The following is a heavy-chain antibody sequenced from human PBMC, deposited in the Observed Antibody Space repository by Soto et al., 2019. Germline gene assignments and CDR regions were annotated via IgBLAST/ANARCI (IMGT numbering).Heavy chain of an antibody. V-gene: IGHV4-61*08. J-gene: IGHJ4*02. CDR2: IYYSGST. Sequence: SETLSLTCTVSGGSISSGDYYWSWIRQPPGKGLEWIGYIYYSGSTDYNHSLKSRVTISADTSKNQFSLRLTSVTAADTAVYFCERVPNQPPAPPPLFTLGARGTVLPVSA. CDR3: ERVPNQPPAPPPLFTL. CDR1: GGSISSGDYY. D-gene: IGHD3-10*01.